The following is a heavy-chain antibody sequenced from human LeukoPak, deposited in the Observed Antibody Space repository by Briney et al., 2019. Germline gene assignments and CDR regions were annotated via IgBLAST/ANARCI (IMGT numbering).Heavy chain of an antibody. CDR2: ISYDGSNK. Sequence: GGSLRLSCAASGFTFSSYGMHWVRQAPGKGLEWVAVISYDGSNKYYAESVKGRFTISRDNYKNTLYLQMNSLRAEDTAVYYYAKGATGEGTYFFDYWGQGILVTVSS. J-gene: IGHJ4*02. CDR3: AKGATGEGTYFFDY. D-gene: IGHD1-1*01. CDR1: GFTFSSYG. V-gene: IGHV3-30*18.